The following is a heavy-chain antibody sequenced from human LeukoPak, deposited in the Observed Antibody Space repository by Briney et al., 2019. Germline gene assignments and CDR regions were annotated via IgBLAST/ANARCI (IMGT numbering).Heavy chain of an antibody. CDR3: ARWNAVTTSLDY. CDR1: GGTLNSFY. Sequence: SETLSLTCSVSGGTLNSFYWSWIRQPPGRGLEYIGYVYYTGSTKYKPSLRSRVTISADTSNNQFSLNLSSVTAADTAVYYCARWNAVTTSLDYWGQGILVAVSS. D-gene: IGHD4-17*01. CDR2: VYYTGST. V-gene: IGHV4-59*08. J-gene: IGHJ4*02.